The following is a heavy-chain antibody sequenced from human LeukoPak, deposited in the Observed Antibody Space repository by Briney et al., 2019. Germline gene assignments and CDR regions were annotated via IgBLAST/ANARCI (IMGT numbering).Heavy chain of an antibody. D-gene: IGHD3-10*01. CDR1: GFIVSSNH. J-gene: IGHJ6*04. Sequence: PGGSLRLSCAASGFIVSSNHMNWVRQAPGKGLEWVSYIRSSGSTIYYADSVKGRFTISRDNAKNSLYLQMNSLRAEDTAVYYCAREVTMVRGVIISSYGMDVWGKGTTVTVSS. CDR3: AREVTMVRGVIISSYGMDV. CDR2: IRSSGSTI. V-gene: IGHV3-48*03.